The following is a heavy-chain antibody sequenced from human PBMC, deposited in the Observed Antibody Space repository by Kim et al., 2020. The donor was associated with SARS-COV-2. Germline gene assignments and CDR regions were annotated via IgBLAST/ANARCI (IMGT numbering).Heavy chain of an antibody. CDR3: ASTLDSSGYLGYFDP. J-gene: IGHJ5*02. D-gene: IGHD3-22*01. V-gene: IGHV4-39*01. CDR2: IYYSGST. Sequence: SETLSLTCTVSGGSISSSRYYWGWIRQPPGKGLEWIGSIYYSGSTYYNPSLKSRVTMSADTSKNQFSLKLTSVTAADTALYYCASTLDSSGYLGYFDPWGQGTLVTVSS. CDR1: GGSISSSRYY.